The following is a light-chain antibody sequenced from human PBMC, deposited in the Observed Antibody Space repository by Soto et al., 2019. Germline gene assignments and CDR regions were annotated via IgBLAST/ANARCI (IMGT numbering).Light chain of an antibody. CDR2: AAS. CDR3: QQLHSYPLT. Sequence: IQLTQSPSSLSASVGDRVTITCRASQGISSNLAWYQQKPGNVPKLLIYAASTLQSGVPSRFSGSGSGTEFTLTIVSLQHEDFANYYFQQLHSYPLTVGGGTRVEIK. J-gene: IGKJ4*01. V-gene: IGKV1-9*01. CDR1: QGISSN.